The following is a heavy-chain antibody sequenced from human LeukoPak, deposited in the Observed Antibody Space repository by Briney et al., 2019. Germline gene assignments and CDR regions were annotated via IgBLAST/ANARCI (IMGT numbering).Heavy chain of an antibody. V-gene: IGHV3-23*01. CDR2: ISGSGDST. D-gene: IGHD6-19*01. J-gene: IGHJ4*02. CDR1: GFTFSNYA. CDR3: ARRSGIAVAGAFDY. Sequence: GGSLRLSCAASGFTFSNYAMRWVRQAPGKGLEWVSGISGSGDSTYYADSVKGRFTISRDNSKNTLYLQMNSLRAEDTAVYYCARRSGIAVAGAFDYWGQGALVSVSS.